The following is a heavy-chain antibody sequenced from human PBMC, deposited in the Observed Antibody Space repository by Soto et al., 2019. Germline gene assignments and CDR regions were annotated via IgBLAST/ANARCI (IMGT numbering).Heavy chain of an antibody. CDR3: AREIRGHYAVDV. CDR1: GLTFTDYW. Sequence: GGSLRLSCAASGLTFTDYWVHWVRQPPGKGLVWVSRINSDESTSNYADSVKGRFTISRDNAKNTAYLQMNSLRAEDTAVYYCAREIRGHYAVDVWGQGTTVTVSS. J-gene: IGHJ6*02. CDR2: INSDESTS. D-gene: IGHD3-10*01. V-gene: IGHV3-74*01.